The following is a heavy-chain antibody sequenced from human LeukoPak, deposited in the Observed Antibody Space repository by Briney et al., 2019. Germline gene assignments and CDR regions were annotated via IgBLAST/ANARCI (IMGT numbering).Heavy chain of an antibody. V-gene: IGHV4-59*12. Sequence: SETLSLTCTVSGGSISSYYWSWIRQPPGKGLEWIGYIYYSGSTNYNPSLKSRVTMSVDTSKNQFSLKLSSVTAADTAVYYCARDKYQLLSGGAKYYYYMDVWGKGTTVTVSS. CDR1: GGSISSYY. D-gene: IGHD2-2*01. CDR2: IYYSGST. J-gene: IGHJ6*03. CDR3: ARDKYQLLSGGAKYYYYMDV.